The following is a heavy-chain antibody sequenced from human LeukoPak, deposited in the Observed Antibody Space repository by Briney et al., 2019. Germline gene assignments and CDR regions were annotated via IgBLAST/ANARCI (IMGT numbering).Heavy chain of an antibody. CDR3: ARAMMTSGWVNWLDP. Sequence: ASVKVSCKASGYTFTGYYMHWVQQAPGQGLEWMGWINPNSGGTNYAQKFQGRVTMSSDTSITTAYMDLSSLTSDDTAVYYCARAMMTSGWVNWLDPWGQGSLVTVSS. D-gene: IGHD6-19*01. CDR1: GYTFTGYY. CDR2: INPNSGGT. V-gene: IGHV1-2*02. J-gene: IGHJ5*02.